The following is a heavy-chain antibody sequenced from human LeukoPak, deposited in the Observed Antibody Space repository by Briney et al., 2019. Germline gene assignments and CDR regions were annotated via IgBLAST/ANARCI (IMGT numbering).Heavy chain of an antibody. Sequence: SVKVSCKASGGTFSSYAISWVRQAPGQGLECMGGNTPIFGTANYAQKFQGRVTITTDESTSTAYMELSSLRSEDKAVYYCARGGRYCSSTSCSFNWFDPWGQGTLVTVSS. V-gene: IGHV1-69*05. CDR3: ARGGRYCSSTSCSFNWFDP. CDR2: NTPIFGTA. J-gene: IGHJ5*02. CDR1: GGTFSSYA. D-gene: IGHD2-2*01.